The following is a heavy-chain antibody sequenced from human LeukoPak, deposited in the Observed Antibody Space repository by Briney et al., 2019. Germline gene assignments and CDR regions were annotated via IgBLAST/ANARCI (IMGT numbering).Heavy chain of an antibody. CDR2: INSSGRTI. V-gene: IGHV3-48*03. D-gene: IGHD2-2*03. Sequence: PGGSLTLSCAASGFTFSSYEFNWVRQAPGKGLEWVSYINSSGRTIFYADSVKGRFTISRNNAKNSLYLQMNSLRAEDTAVYHCARGDGYCSSTSCYAGPSYGLDVWGQGTTVTVSS. CDR1: GFTFSSYE. CDR3: ARGDGYCSSTSCYAGPSYGLDV. J-gene: IGHJ6*02.